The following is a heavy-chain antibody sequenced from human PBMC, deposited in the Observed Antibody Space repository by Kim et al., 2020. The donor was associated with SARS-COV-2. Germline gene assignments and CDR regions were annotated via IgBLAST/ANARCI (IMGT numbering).Heavy chain of an antibody. V-gene: IGHV3-30-3*01. Sequence: GGSLRLSCAASGFTFSSYAMHWVRQAPGKGLEWVAVISYDGSNKYYADSVKGRFTISRDNSKNTLYPQMNSLRAEDTAVYYCARDPYYYYYMDVWGKGP. CDR2: ISYDGSNK. CDR1: GFTFSSYA. J-gene: IGHJ6*03. CDR3: ARDPYYYYYMDV.